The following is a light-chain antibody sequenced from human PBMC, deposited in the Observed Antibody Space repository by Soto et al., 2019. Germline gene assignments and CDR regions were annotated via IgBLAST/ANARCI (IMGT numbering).Light chain of an antibody. V-gene: IGLV1-40*01. CDR2: GNS. J-gene: IGLJ1*01. Sequence: QSVLTQPPSVSGAPGQRVTISCTGGSSNIGAGYDVHWYQQLPGTAPKLLIYGNSNRPSGVPDRFSGSQSGTSASLAITGLQAEDEADYYCQSYDSSLSVLYVFGTGTKLTVL. CDR1: SSNIGAGYD. CDR3: QSYDSSLSVLYV.